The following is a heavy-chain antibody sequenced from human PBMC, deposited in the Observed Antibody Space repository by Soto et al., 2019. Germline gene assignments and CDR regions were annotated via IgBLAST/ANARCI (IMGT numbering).Heavy chain of an antibody. V-gene: IGHV3-15*07. Sequence: GGSLRLSCAASGFTFSNAWMNWVRQAPGKGLEWVGRIKSKTDGGTTDYAAPVKGRFTISRDDSKNTLYLQMNSLKTEDTAVYYCTIDPAIFGVVITDHDYWGQGTLVTVSS. D-gene: IGHD3-3*01. CDR1: GFTFSNAW. CDR3: TIDPAIFGVVITDHDY. J-gene: IGHJ4*02. CDR2: IKSKTDGGTT.